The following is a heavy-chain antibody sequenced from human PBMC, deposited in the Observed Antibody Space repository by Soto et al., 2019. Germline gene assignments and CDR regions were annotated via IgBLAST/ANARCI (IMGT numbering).Heavy chain of an antibody. CDR3: CGSSDLDY. V-gene: IGHV3-74*01. D-gene: IGHD6-6*01. Sequence: GGSLRLSCEASGFTFSSYWMHWVRQAPGKGLVWVSRISNDGSSTNYADSVRGRFTISRDNAKNTLYLQMNSLRAEDTALYYCCGSSDLDYWGQGTLVTVSS. J-gene: IGHJ4*02. CDR1: GFTFSSYW. CDR2: ISNDGSST.